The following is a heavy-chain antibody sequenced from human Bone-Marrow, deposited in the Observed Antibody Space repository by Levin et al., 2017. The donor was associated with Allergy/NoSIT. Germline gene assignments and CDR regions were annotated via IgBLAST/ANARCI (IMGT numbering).Heavy chain of an antibody. J-gene: IGHJ5*02. CDR3: ARDRLLWFGELLLKGGWFDP. V-gene: IGHV3-33*01. CDR1: GFTFSSYG. Sequence: GGSLRLSCAASGFTFSSYGMHWVRQAPGKGLEWVAVIWYDGSNKYYADSVKGRFTISRDNSKNTLYLQMNSLRAEDTAVYYCARDRLLWFGELLLKGGWFDPWGQGTLVTVSS. CDR2: IWYDGSNK. D-gene: IGHD3-10*01.